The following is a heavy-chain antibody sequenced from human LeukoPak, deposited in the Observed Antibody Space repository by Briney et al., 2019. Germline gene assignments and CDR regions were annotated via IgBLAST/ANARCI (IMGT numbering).Heavy chain of an antibody. Sequence: GGSLRLSCAASGFTFDSYGMSWVRQAPGKGLEWVAVIWYDGSNKYYADSVKGRFTMSRDNTKSTLYLQMNSLRVDDTDVYYCATRGFNYGDLDYWGQGTLVTVSS. CDR1: GFTFDSYG. V-gene: IGHV3-33*01. D-gene: IGHD5-18*01. CDR3: ATRGFNYGDLDY. CDR2: IWYDGSNK. J-gene: IGHJ4*02.